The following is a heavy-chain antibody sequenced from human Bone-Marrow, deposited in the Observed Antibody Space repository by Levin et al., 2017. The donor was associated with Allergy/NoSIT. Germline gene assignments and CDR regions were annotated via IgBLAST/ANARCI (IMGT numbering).Heavy chain of an antibody. J-gene: IGHJ6*02. Sequence: SETLSLTCTVSGGSLSSYSWSWIRQLPGRGLEWVGYIYNSGTTNYNSALMSRLTMSLDTSNNQFSLKLRSVTTAETAIYYCASLRPRNYYYYGFDVWGQGATVTVSS. CDR1: GGSLSSYS. V-gene: IGHV4-59*01. CDR3: ASLRPRNYYYYGFDV. CDR2: IYNSGTT. D-gene: IGHD4-17*01.